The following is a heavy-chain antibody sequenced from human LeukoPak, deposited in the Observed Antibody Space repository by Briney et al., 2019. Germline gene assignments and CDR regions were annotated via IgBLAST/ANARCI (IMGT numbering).Heavy chain of an antibody. CDR3: ASASDSSGYLFS. CDR1: GYRFNAYW. D-gene: IGHD3-22*01. V-gene: IGHV5-51*01. J-gene: IGHJ4*02. Sequence: GESLKISCKGSGYRFNAYWIAWVRQMPGKGPEWMGIVYPGDSETRYSPSFQGHVTMSADKSIYTAYLQWSTLKASDTAMYYCASASDSSGYLFSWGQGALVTVSS. CDR2: VYPGDSET.